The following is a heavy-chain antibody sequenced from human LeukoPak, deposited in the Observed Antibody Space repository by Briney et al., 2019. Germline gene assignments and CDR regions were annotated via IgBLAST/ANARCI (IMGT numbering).Heavy chain of an antibody. Sequence: PGGSLRLSCAASGFTFSTYAMSWVRQAPGKGLEWVSSITTGGGTTYYADSVKGRFTISRDNSKNTLYLQMNSLRAEDTAIYYCATSNTYFDCWGQGTLVTVSS. CDR3: ATSNTYFDC. V-gene: IGHV3-23*01. D-gene: IGHD2-21*01. CDR2: ITTGGGTT. J-gene: IGHJ4*02. CDR1: GFTFSTYA.